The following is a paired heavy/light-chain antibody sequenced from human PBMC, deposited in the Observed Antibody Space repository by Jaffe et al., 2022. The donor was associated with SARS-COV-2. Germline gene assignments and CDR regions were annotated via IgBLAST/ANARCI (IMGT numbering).Heavy chain of an antibody. CDR3: ARQKLEMATIFHVGPAWFDP. J-gene: IGHJ5*02. Sequence: QLQLQESGPGLVKPSETLSLTCTVSGGSISSSSYYWGWIRQPPGKGLEWIGSIYYSGSTYYNPSLKSRVTISVDTSKNQFSLKLSSVTAADTAVYYCARQKLEMATIFHVGPAWFDPWGQGTLVTVSS. CDR2: IYYSGST. V-gene: IGHV4-39*01. CDR1: GGSISSSSYY. D-gene: IGHD5-12*01.
Light chain of an antibody. V-gene: IGKV3-15*01. CDR1: QSVSSN. CDR2: GAS. Sequence: EIVMTQSPATLSVSPGERATLSCRASQSVSSNLAWYQQKPGQAPRLLIYGASTRATGIPARFSGSGSGTEFTLTISSLQSEDFAVYYCQQSWTFGQGTKVEIK. J-gene: IGKJ1*01. CDR3: QQSWT.